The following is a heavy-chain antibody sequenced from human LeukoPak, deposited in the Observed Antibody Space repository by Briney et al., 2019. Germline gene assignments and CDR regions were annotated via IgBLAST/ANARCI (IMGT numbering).Heavy chain of an antibody. CDR1: GITFSSYA. V-gene: IGHV3-23*01. CDR3: AKVPYRGFDP. Sequence: GGSLRLSCAASGITFSSYAMSWVRQAPGKGLEWVSAISASGGSTYYADSVKGRFTISRDNSKNTLYLQMNSLRAEDTAVYYCAKVPYRGFDPWGQGTLVTVSS. CDR2: ISASGGST. J-gene: IGHJ5*02.